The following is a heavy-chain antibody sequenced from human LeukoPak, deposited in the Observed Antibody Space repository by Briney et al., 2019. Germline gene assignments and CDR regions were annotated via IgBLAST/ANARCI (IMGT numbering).Heavy chain of an antibody. D-gene: IGHD6-19*01. CDR2: ISSDGSST. Sequence: PGGSLRLSCAASGFTFSSYWMHWVRQAPGKGLVWVSRISSDGSSTSYADSVKGRFTISRDNAKNTLYLQMNSLRAEDTAVYYCAKPFSSGWYKGGHNWFDPWGQGTLVTVSS. J-gene: IGHJ5*02. V-gene: IGHV3-74*01. CDR3: AKPFSSGWYKGGHNWFDP. CDR1: GFTFSSYW.